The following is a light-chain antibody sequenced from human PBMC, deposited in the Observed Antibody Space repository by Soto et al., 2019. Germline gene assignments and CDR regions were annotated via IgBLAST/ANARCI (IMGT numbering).Light chain of an antibody. Sequence: ALTQPPSASGSPGQSVTISCTGAISDVGGYDFVSWYQHHPGKAPKLMIYEVIKRPSGVPDRFSGSKSGNTASLTVSGLQAEDEADYYCSSYAGDNNYVFGTGTKVTVL. J-gene: IGLJ1*01. CDR1: ISDVGGYDF. CDR2: EVI. CDR3: SSYAGDNNYV. V-gene: IGLV2-8*01.